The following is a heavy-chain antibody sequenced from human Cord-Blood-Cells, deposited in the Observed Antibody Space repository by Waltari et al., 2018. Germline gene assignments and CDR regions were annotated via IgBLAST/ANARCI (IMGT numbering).Heavy chain of an antibody. CDR1: GGSSSGYY. CDR3: ARGTYYGSGSYYNYYYYYGMDV. Sequence: QVQLQQWGAGLLKPSETLSLTCAVYGGSSSGYYWSWIRQPPGKGLEWIGEINHSGSTNYNPSLKSRVTISVDTSKNQFSLKLSSVTAADTAVYYCARGTYYGSGSYYNYYYYYGMDVWGQGTTVTVSS. J-gene: IGHJ6*02. D-gene: IGHD3-10*01. CDR2: INHSGST. V-gene: IGHV4-34*01.